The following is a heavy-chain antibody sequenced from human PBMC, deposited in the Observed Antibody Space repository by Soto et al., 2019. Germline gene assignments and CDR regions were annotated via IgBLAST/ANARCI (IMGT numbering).Heavy chain of an antibody. CDR2: IYHSGST. J-gene: IGHJ6*02. CDR3: AGGSSGWYYYYYGMDV. V-gene: IGHV4-4*02. CDR1: GGSISSSNW. Sequence: SETLSLTCAVSGGSISSSNWWSWVRQPPGKGLEWIGEIYHSGSTNYNPSLKSRVTISVDKSKNQFSLKLSSVTAADTAMYYCAGGSSGWYYYYYGMDVWGQGTTVTVSS. D-gene: IGHD6-19*01.